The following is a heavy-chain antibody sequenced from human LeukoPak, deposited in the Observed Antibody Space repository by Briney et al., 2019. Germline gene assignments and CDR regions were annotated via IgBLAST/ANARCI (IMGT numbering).Heavy chain of an antibody. J-gene: IGHJ4*02. CDR1: GFNFDDYA. D-gene: IGHD3-10*01. Sequence: GGSLRLSCAASGFNFDDYAMHWVRQAPGKGLEWVSGISWNSGSVGYADSVKGRFTISRDSAKNSLYLQMNSLRAEDTALYYCAKDEGNGVLLWFGELFPRAFDYWGQGTLVTVSS. CDR3: AKDEGNGVLLWFGELFPRAFDY. V-gene: IGHV3-9*01. CDR2: ISWNSGSV.